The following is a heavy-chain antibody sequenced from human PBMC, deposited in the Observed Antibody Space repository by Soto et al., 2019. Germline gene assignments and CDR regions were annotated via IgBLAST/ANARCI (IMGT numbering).Heavy chain of an antibody. Sequence: ASVKVSCKASGYTFTNYGISWVRQAPGQGLEWMGWISAYNGNTYYAQKLQGRVTMTIETSTSTTYMELRSLKSDDTAVYYCARDQSSGWFGKESGMDVWGQGTTVTVSS. D-gene: IGHD6-19*01. V-gene: IGHV1-18*01. CDR3: ARDQSSGWFGKESGMDV. J-gene: IGHJ6*02. CDR2: ISAYNGNT. CDR1: GYTFTNYG.